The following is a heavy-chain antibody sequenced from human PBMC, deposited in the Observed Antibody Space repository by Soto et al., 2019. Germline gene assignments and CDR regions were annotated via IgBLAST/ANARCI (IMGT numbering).Heavy chain of an antibody. Sequence: EVQLVESGGGLVKPGGSLRLSCAASGFTFSSYSMNWVRQAPGKGLEWVSSISSSSSYIYYADSVKGRFTISRDNAKNSLYLQMNSLRAEDTAVYYCVRDRGYGDYDKDYYYYGMDVWGQGTTVTVSS. CDR3: VRDRGYGDYDKDYYYYGMDV. D-gene: IGHD4-17*01. V-gene: IGHV3-21*01. CDR1: GFTFSSYS. CDR2: ISSSSSYI. J-gene: IGHJ6*02.